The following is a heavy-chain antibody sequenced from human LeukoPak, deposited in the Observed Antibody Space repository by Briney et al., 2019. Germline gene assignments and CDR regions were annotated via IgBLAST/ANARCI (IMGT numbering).Heavy chain of an antibody. Sequence: PGGSLRLSCAASGFTFSSYSMHWVRQAPGKGLEWVSYISSSTSTMYYADSVKGRFTISRDNANNSLFLQMNSLRAEDTALYYCARDYSSSSGKHAFDSWGQGTMVTVSS. CDR2: ISSSTSTM. J-gene: IGHJ3*02. V-gene: IGHV3-48*01. D-gene: IGHD6-13*01. CDR3: ARDYSSSSGKHAFDS. CDR1: GFTFSSYS.